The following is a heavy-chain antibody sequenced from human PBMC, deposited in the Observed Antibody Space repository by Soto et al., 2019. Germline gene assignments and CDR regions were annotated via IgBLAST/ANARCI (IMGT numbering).Heavy chain of an antibody. CDR1: GGSIGGSNYF. V-gene: IGHV4-39*06. CDR2: IYSSGST. Sequence: SETLSLTCKVSGGSIGGSNYFWGWIRQSPGTGLEWLGTIYSSGSTYYNPSLKTRLSMSVDRSKNQFTLRLTSVTAADTAVYFCATESGSTYGYFDYWGQGTQVTVSS. J-gene: IGHJ4*02. D-gene: IGHD4-17*01. CDR3: ATESGSTYGYFDY.